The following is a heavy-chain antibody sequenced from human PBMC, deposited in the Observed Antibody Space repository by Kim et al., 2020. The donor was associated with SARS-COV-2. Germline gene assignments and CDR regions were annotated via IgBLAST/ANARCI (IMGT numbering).Heavy chain of an antibody. J-gene: IGHJ3*02. D-gene: IGHD3-16*01. Sequence: VKGRFTISRDDAKSSLYMQMNSLRDEDTAVYYCVRRALDTVMINVDGFEIWGQGTMVTVSS. V-gene: IGHV3-11*06. CDR3: VRRALDTVMINVDGFEI.